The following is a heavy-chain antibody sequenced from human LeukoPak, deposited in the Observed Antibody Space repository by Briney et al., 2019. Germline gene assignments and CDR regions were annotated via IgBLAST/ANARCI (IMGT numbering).Heavy chain of an antibody. CDR2: IYTSGST. CDR1: GGSISSYY. V-gene: IGHV4-4*07. CDR3: ARINWNYEEGYYYYMDV. Sequence: SETLSLTCTVSGGSISSYYWSWIRQPAGKGLEWIGRIYTSGSTNYNPSLKSRVTMSVDTSKNQFSLKLSSVTAADTAVYYCARINWNYEEGYYYYMDVWGKGTTVTVSS. D-gene: IGHD1-7*01. J-gene: IGHJ6*03.